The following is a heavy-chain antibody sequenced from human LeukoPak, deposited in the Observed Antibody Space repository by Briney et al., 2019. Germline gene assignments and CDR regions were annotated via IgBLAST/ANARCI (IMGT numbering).Heavy chain of an antibody. D-gene: IGHD4-17*01. Sequence: GGSLGLLFGTSGFTFRSFWMHWVRPTSGEGLVLGSSINSDGSSTSYADSVKGRFTISRDNAKNTLYLQMNSLRAEDTAVYYCARSGDYNDGYYYGMDVWGQGTTVTVSS. V-gene: IGHV3-74*01. CDR1: GFTFRSFW. CDR2: INSDGSST. CDR3: ARSGDYNDGYYYGMDV. J-gene: IGHJ6*02.